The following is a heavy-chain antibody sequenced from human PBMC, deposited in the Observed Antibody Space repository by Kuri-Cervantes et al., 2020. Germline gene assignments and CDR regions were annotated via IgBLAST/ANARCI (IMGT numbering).Heavy chain of an antibody. CDR3: ARESYSGSYLDT. CDR1: GFTFSSYG. CDR2: ISYDGSNK. V-gene: IGHV3-30*03. D-gene: IGHD1-26*01. Sequence: GGSLRLSCAASGFTFSSYGMHWVRQAPGKGLEWVAVISYDGSNKYYADSVKGRFTISRDTGKSSLFLQMNSLRDDDTAMYFCARESYSGSYLDTWGQGTLVTVSS. J-gene: IGHJ5*02.